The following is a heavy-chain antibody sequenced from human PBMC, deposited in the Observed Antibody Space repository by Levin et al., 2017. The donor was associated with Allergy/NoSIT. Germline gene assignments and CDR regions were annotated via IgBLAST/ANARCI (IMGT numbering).Heavy chain of an antibody. CDR1: GYTFTSYD. J-gene: IGHJ4*02. CDR2: MNSNSGNT. V-gene: IGHV1-8*01. CDR3: ARGPRNWGFDS. D-gene: IGHD7-27*01. Sequence: EASVKVSCKASGYTFTSYDINWVRQATGQGLQWMGWMNSNSGNTAYAQMFQGRVTMTMHTSISTAYMELSSLRSEDTAVYYCARGPRNWGFDSWGQGTLVTVSS.